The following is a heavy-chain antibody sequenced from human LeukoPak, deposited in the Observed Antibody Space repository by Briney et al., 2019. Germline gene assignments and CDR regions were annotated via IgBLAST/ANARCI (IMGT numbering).Heavy chain of an antibody. CDR1: GFTFSSYA. Sequence: AGGSLRLSCAASGFTFSSYAMSWVRQAPGKGLEWVSAISGSGGSTYYADSVKGRFTISRDNSKNTLYLQMNSLRAEDTAVYYCATEGNDSSGYAYFDYWGQGTLVTVSS. CDR2: ISGSGGST. D-gene: IGHD3-22*01. J-gene: IGHJ4*02. CDR3: ATEGNDSSGYAYFDY. V-gene: IGHV3-23*01.